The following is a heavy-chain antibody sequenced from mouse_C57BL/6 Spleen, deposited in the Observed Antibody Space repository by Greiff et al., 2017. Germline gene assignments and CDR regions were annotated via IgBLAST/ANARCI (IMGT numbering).Heavy chain of an antibody. Sequence: QVQLKESGPGLVAPSQSLSLTCTVSGFSLTSYAISWVRQPPGKGLEWLGVIWTGGGTNYNTALTSRLSISKDNSKSQVFLKMNSLQTDDTDRYYCDRELIYDGYYSYAMDYWGQGTSVTVSS. CDR2: IWTGGGT. J-gene: IGHJ4*01. V-gene: IGHV2-9-1*01. CDR3: DRELIYDGYYSYAMDY. D-gene: IGHD2-3*01. CDR1: GFSLTSYA.